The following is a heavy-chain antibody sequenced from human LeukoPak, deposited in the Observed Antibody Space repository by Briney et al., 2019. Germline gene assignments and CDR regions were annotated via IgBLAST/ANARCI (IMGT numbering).Heavy chain of an antibody. Sequence: SETLSLTCAVYGGSFSGYYWSWIRQPPGKGLEWIGEINHSGSTNYNPSLKSRVTISVDTSKNQFSLKLSSVTAADTAVYYCARSVPSSPRYYYDSSGSSRDYWGQGTLVTVSS. CDR1: GGSFSGYY. J-gene: IGHJ4*02. CDR2: INHSGST. D-gene: IGHD3-22*01. V-gene: IGHV4-34*01. CDR3: ARSVPSSPRYYYDSSGSSRDY.